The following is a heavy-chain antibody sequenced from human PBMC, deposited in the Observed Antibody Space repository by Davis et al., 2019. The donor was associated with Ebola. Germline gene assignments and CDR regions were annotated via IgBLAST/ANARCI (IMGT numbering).Heavy chain of an antibody. J-gene: IGHJ4*02. Sequence: LETLSLTCTVSGGSISSSSYYWGWIRQPPGKGLEWIGSIYYSGSTYYNPSLKSRVTISVDTSKNQFSLKLSSVTAADTAVYYCARVHSTYGSGSYFDYWGQGTLVTVSS. CDR2: IYYSGST. D-gene: IGHD3-10*01. V-gene: IGHV4-39*01. CDR3: ARVHSTYGSGSYFDY. CDR1: GGSISSSSYY.